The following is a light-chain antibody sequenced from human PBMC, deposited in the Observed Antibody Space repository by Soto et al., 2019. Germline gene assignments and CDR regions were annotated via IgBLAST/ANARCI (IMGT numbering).Light chain of an antibody. CDR1: NSDIGAGYD. CDR3: QSYDSSLRGV. CDR2: ANN. Sequence: QSVLTQPPSVSGAPGQRVTISCTGSNSDIGAGYDVHWYQQLPGTAPKLVNYANNNRPSGVPDRFSASKSGTSASLAITGLQADDEADYYCQSYDSSLRGVFGTGTKVTVL. V-gene: IGLV1-40*01. J-gene: IGLJ1*01.